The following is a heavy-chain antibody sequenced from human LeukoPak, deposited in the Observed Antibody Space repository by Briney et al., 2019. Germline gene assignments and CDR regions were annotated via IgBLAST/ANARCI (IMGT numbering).Heavy chain of an antibody. CDR1: GGSISSGGYY. Sequence: SQTLSLTCTVSGGSISSGGYYWSWIRQHPGKGLEWIGYIYYSGSTYYNPPLKSRVTISVDTSKNQFSLKLSSVTAADTAVYYCARDGYYDSSGYYPDAFDIWGQGTMVTVSS. CDR2: IYYSGST. D-gene: IGHD3-22*01. J-gene: IGHJ3*02. CDR3: ARDGYYDSSGYYPDAFDI. V-gene: IGHV4-31*03.